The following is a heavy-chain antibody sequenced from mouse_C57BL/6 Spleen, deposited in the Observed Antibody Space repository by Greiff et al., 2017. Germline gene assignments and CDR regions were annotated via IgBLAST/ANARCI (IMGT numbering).Heavy chain of an antibody. J-gene: IGHJ4*01. CDR2: INPYNGDT. V-gene: IGHV1-20*01. Sequence: VQLKESGPELVKPGDSVKISCKASGYSFTGYVMNWVMQSHGKSLEWIGRINPYNGDTFYNQKFKGKATLTVDKSSTTAHMELRSLTSEDSAVSYCARRYDYDGGYYAMDYWGQGTSVTVSS. CDR1: GYSFTGYV. D-gene: IGHD2-4*01. CDR3: ARRYDYDGGYYAMDY.